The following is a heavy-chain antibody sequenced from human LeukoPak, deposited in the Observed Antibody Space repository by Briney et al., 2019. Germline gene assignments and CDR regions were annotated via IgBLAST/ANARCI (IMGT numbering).Heavy chain of an antibody. CDR3: TTGNVATIPY. V-gene: IGHV3-15*01. CDR2: IKSKTDGGTT. CDR1: GFTSSKAW. Sequence: GPLRPSCAASGFTSSKAWMSWVRQAPGKGLEWVGRIKSKTDGGTTDYAAPVKGRFTISRDNSKNTLYLQMNSLKTEDTAVYYCTTGNVATIPYWGEGTLVTVSS. J-gene: IGHJ4*02. D-gene: IGHD5-12*01.